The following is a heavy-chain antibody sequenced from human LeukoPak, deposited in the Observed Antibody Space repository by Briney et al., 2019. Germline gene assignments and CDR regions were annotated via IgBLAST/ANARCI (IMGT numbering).Heavy chain of an antibody. CDR3: AKEALWFGDEVGAFDI. CDR2: ISYDGSNK. V-gene: IGHV3-30*04. J-gene: IGHJ3*02. Sequence: QPGRSLRLSCAASGFTFSSYAMHWVRQAPGKGLEWVAVISYDGSNKYYADSVKGRFTISRDNSKNTLYLQMNSLRAEDTAVYYCAKEALWFGDEVGAFDIWGQGTMVTVSS. D-gene: IGHD3-10*01. CDR1: GFTFSSYA.